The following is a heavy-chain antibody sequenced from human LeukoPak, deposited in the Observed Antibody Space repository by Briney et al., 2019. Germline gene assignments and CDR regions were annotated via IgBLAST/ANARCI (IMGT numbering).Heavy chain of an antibody. D-gene: IGHD3-9*01. CDR1: GFTFSSYG. J-gene: IGHJ4*02. CDR2: IWYDGSNK. CDR3: ARGDPYCDILTGYSDFDY. V-gene: IGHV3-33*01. Sequence: GRSLRLSCAASGFTFSSYGMHWVRQAPGKGLEWVAVIWYDGSNKYYADSVKGRFTISRDNSKNTLYLQMNSLRAEDTAVYYCARGDPYCDILTGYSDFDYWGQGTLVTVSS.